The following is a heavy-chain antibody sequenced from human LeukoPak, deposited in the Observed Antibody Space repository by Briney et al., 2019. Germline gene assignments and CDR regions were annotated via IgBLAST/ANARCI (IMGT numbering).Heavy chain of an antibody. CDR2: IKQDGSEK. Sequence: GGSLRLSCVASGFNYNTYWMSWVRQAPGKGLEWVANIKQDGSEKNYVDSVKGRFTISRDNAKNSLYLQMNSLRAEDTAIYYCTRDYRGTFDYWGQRTLVTVSS. V-gene: IGHV3-7*03. CDR3: TRDYRGTFDY. CDR1: GFNYNTYW. D-gene: IGHD1-26*01. J-gene: IGHJ4*02.